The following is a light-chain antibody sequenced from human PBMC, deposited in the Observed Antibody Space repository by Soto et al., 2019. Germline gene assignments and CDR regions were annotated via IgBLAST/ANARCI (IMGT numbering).Light chain of an antibody. Sequence: DIQMTQSPSTLSASVGDRVTIPCRASQSISSWLAWYQQKPGKAPKFLIYKSSSLESGVPSRFSGSGAGTDFTLTISSLETEDSAVYYCQQRSTWPRTFGGGTKVDI. CDR1: QSISSW. CDR2: KSS. CDR3: QQRSTWPRT. J-gene: IGKJ4*01. V-gene: IGKV1-5*03.